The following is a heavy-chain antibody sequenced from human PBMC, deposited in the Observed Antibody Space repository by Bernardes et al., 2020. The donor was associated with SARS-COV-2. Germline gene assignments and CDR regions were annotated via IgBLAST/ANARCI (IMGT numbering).Heavy chain of an antibody. CDR3: ASVTWSQRDGFDI. CDR1: GYTFIDYY. D-gene: IGHD3-3*01. CDR2: INPKNGDT. Sequence: AAGKVSCKASGYTFIDYYFHWVRQAPGQGLEWMGWINPKNGDTEYAQNFRGRVTMTRDTSISTGYMELSRLTSDDTAVYYCASVTWSQRDGFDIWGQGTMVT. J-gene: IGHJ3*02. V-gene: IGHV1-2*02.